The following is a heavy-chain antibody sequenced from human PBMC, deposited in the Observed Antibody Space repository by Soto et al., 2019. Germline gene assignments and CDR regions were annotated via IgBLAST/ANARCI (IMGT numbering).Heavy chain of an antibody. CDR2: ITPSSGTT. CDR3: AREEVPPAAIAFCFET. V-gene: IGHV3-48*02. J-gene: IGHJ5*02. CDR1: GFTFSSYS. D-gene: IGHD2-2*02. Sequence: EVLLVESGGGLVQRGGSLRLSCAASGFTFSSYSMNWVRQAPGKGLEWVSYITPSSGTTYADSVKGRFTISRDNAKNSLYLQMNSLRDEDTAVYYCAREEVPPAAIAFCFETWGQGTLVTVSS.